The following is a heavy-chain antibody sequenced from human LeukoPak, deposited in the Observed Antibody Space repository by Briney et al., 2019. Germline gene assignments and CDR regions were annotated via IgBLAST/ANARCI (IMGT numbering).Heavy chain of an antibody. CDR2: ISAYNGNT. J-gene: IGHJ3*02. D-gene: IGHD2-21*01. CDR3: ASSVEDDAFDI. V-gene: IGHV1-18*01. Sequence: ASVKVSCKASGGTFSSYAISWVRQAPGQGLEWMGWISAYNGNTNYAQKLQGRVTMTTDTSTSTAYVEPRSLRSDDTAVYYCASSVEDDAFDIWGQGTMVTVSS. CDR1: GGTFSSYA.